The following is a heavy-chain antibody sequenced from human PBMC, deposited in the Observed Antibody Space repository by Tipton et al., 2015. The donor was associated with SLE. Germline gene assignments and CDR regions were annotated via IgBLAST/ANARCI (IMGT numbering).Heavy chain of an antibody. CDR1: DYSFSSYG. J-gene: IGHJ4*02. V-gene: IGHV1-2*02. CDR3: ARGTVYFQGSGTEPIPDY. CDR2: INPNRGGT. Sequence: VQLVQSGTEMKKPGASVNVSCKASDYSFSSYGLSWVRQAPGQGLEWMGWINPNRGGTNYAQKFQGRVTMTRDTSISTAYMELSRLRSYDTAVYYCARGTVYFQGSGTEPIPDYWGQGTLVNVSS. D-gene: IGHD3-10*01.